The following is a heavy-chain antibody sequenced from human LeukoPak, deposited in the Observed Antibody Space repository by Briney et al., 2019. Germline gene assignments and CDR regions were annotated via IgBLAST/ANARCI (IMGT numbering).Heavy chain of an antibody. CDR3: TKDRRALDDGDSIDY. V-gene: IGHV3-9*01. D-gene: IGHD4-17*01. Sequence: GGSLRLSCAASGFTFHDYAMHWVRQAPGKGLEWVSGISWNSGKIGYADSVKGRFTISRDNAENSLFLQMRSLRPEDTALYYCTKDRRALDDGDSIDYWGQGTLVTVSS. CDR1: GFTFHDYA. CDR2: ISWNSGKI. J-gene: IGHJ4*02.